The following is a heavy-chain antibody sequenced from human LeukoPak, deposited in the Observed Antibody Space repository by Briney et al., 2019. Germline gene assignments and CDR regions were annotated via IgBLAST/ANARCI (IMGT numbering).Heavy chain of an antibody. J-gene: IGHJ6*03. CDR2: IYYSGST. CDR3: ARGSAGYYYYYMDV. CDR1: GGSISSSSYY. Sequence: PSGTLSLTCTVSGGSISSSSYYWGWIRQPPGKGLEWIGSIYYSGSTYYNPSLKSRVTISVDTSKNQFSLKLSSVAAADTAVYYCARGSAGYYYYYMDVWREGTTGTVSS. V-gene: IGHV4-39*01.